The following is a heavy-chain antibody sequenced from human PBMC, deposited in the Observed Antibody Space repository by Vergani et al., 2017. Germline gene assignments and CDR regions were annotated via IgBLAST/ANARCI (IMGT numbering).Heavy chain of an antibody. Sequence: QVQLVESGGGVVQPGRSLRLSCAASGFTFSSYGMHWVRQAPGKGLEWVAVISYDGSNKYYADSVKGRFTISRDNSKNTLYLQMNSLRAEDTAVYYCAKESADYGDYVIDYWGQGTLVTVSS. J-gene: IGHJ4*02. D-gene: IGHD4-17*01. CDR1: GFTFSSYG. CDR3: AKESADYGDYVIDY. CDR2: ISYDGSNK. V-gene: IGHV3-30*18.